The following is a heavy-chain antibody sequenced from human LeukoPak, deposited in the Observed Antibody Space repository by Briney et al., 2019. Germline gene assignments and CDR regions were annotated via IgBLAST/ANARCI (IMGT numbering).Heavy chain of an antibody. CDR1: GGSISSGGYY. CDR3: ASPMAWAHNRRDSDY. CDR2: IYQSGST. J-gene: IGHJ4*02. Sequence: SQTLSLTCTVSGGSISSGGYYWSWIRQPPGKGLEWIGYIYQSGSTYYNPSLTSRVTISVDRSKNQFSLKLRSVTAADAAVYYCASPMAWAHNRRDSDYWGLGTLVTVSS. D-gene: IGHD5-24*01. V-gene: IGHV4-30-2*01.